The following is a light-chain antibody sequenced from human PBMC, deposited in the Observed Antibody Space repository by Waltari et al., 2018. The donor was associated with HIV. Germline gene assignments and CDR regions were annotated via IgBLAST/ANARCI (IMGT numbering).Light chain of an antibody. V-gene: IGLV8-61*01. J-gene: IGLJ3*02. CDR2: NTD. CDR3: LLYMASGRV. CDR1: SGSVSSAYY. Sequence: QTVVTQEPSFSVSPGGTITLTFGLSSGSVSSAYYPSWYQQTTGQPPRTLIYNTDTRSSGVPDRFSGSIVVNKAALTITGAQSEDESDYYCLLYMASGRVFGGGTRLTVL.